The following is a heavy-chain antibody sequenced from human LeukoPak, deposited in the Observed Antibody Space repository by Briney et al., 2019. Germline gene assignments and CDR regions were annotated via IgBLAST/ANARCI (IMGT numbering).Heavy chain of an antibody. V-gene: IGHV4-59*01. J-gene: IGHJ4*02. CDR2: IYYSGST. D-gene: IGHD6-19*01. CDR1: GGSISSYY. CDR3: ARGIAVAGLEFDY. Sequence: SETLSLTCTVSGGSISSYYWSWIRQPPGKGLEWIGYIYYSGSTNYNPSLKSRVTISVDTSKNQFSLKLSSVTAADMAVYYCARGIAVAGLEFDYWGQGTLVTVSS.